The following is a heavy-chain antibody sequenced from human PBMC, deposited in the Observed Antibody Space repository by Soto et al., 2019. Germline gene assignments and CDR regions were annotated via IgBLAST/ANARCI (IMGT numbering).Heavy chain of an antibody. V-gene: IGHV2-5*02. Sequence: QITLKESGPTLVKPTQTLTLTCTFSGFSLSTNGVGVGWIRQPPGKALEWLALIYWDDDKRYSPSLKSRLTITMDTSKTQVVLTMTNMDPVDTATYYCAHRIAAPGYFDYWSQGTLVTVSS. CDR1: GFSLSTNGVG. CDR3: AHRIAAPGYFDY. CDR2: IYWDDDK. D-gene: IGHD6-6*01. J-gene: IGHJ4*02.